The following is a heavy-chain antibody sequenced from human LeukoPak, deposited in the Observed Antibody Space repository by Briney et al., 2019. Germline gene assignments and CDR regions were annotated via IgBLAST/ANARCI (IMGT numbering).Heavy chain of an antibody. J-gene: IGHJ3*01. CDR3: ATKNGYFDWSDAFDF. D-gene: IGHD3-9*01. CDR2: SIPIFGTA. CDR1: GGTFISYA. Sequence: GASVTVSFMASGGTFISYAISWVRQAPGQGLAWMGVSIPIFGTAKYAQKFQGRVTITTDESTSTTYMELSSPRHQDPAPNYLATKNGYFDWSDAFDFWGQGTRVTVSS. V-gene: IGHV1-69*05.